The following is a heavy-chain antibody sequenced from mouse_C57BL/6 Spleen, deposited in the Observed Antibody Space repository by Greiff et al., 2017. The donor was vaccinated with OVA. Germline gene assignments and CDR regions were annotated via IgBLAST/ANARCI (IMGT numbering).Heavy chain of an antibody. Sequence: QVQLQQPGAELVKPGASVKMSCKASGYTFTSYWITWVKQRPGQGLEWIGDIYPGSGSTNYNEKFKGKATLTVDTSSSTAYMQLSSLTSEDSAVYYCARPYGSRGGDYWGQGTTLTVSS. D-gene: IGHD1-1*01. J-gene: IGHJ2*01. V-gene: IGHV1-55*01. CDR1: GYTFTSYW. CDR3: ARPYGSRGGDY. CDR2: IYPGSGST.